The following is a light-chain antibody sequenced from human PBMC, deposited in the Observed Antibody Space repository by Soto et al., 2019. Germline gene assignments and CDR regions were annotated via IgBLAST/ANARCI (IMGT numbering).Light chain of an antibody. Sequence: QSVLTQPPSVSGAPGQRVTISCTGSSSNIGAGYDVHWYQQLPGTAPKLLIYDNNNRPSGVPDRFSGSKSGTSASLAITGLQAEDEADYYCQSYDSSLNGVVFGGGTKLTVL. J-gene: IGLJ2*01. V-gene: IGLV1-40*01. CDR1: SSNIGAGYD. CDR2: DNN. CDR3: QSYDSSLNGVV.